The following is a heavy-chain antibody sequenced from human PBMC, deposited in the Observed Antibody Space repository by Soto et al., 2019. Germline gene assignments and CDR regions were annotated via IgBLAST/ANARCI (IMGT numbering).Heavy chain of an antibody. J-gene: IGHJ4*02. CDR1: GYTFTSYG. D-gene: IGHD2-2*01. V-gene: IGHV1-18*01. CDR3: ERVGSGFCSGPSCYFGFPNNFDY. CDR2: ISAYNGNT. Sequence: ASVKVSCKASGYTFTSYGISWVRQAPGQGLEWMGWISAYNGNTNYAQKLQGRVTMTTDTSTSTAYMELRSLRSDDTDVYYCERVGSGFCSGPSCYFGFPNNFDYWAQETLVTV.